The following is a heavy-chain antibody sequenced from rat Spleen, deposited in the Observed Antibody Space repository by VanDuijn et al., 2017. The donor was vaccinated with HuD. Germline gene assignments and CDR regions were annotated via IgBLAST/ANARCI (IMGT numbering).Heavy chain of an antibody. V-gene: IGHV5S10*01. CDR3: ATDGDY. CDR1: GFTFSDYY. D-gene: IGHD1-1*01. Sequence: EVQLVESDGGLVQPGRSLKLSCAASGFTFSDYYMAWVRQAPTKGLEWVATISSDGRRNYYRDSVKGRFTISRDNAKSSLYLQMDSLRSEDTATYYCATDGDYWGQGTLVTVSS. J-gene: IGHJ3*01. CDR2: ISSDGRRN.